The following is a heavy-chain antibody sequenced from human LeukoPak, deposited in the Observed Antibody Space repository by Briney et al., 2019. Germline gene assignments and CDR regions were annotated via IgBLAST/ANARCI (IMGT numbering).Heavy chain of an antibody. CDR2: IIPIFGTA. V-gene: IGHV1-69*05. CDR3: AQGNNWTRGYYYYYYMDV. D-gene: IGHD1-20*01. J-gene: IGHJ6*03. CDR1: GGTFSSYA. Sequence: GASVKVSCKASGGTFSSYAISWVRQAPGQGLEWMGGIIPIFGTANYAQKFQGRVTITTDDSTSTAYMELSSLRSEDTAVYYCAQGNNWTRGYYYYYYMDVWGKGTTVTVSS.